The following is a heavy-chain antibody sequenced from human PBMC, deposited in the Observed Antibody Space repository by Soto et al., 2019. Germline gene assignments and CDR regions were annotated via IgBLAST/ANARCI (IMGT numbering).Heavy chain of an antibody. J-gene: IGHJ6*02. D-gene: IGHD1-1*01. CDR1: GFSFSGYY. CDR3: ARENGHPGYNYAMDV. Sequence: GGSRRLSCAASGFSFSGYYMSWIRQAPGKGLEWVSYISFSGDVTHYSDSVAGRFTVSRDNTKKSLYLQMNSLRVEDTAVYYCARENGHPGYNYAMDVWGQGTTVTVSS. CDR2: ISFSGDVT. V-gene: IGHV3-11*01.